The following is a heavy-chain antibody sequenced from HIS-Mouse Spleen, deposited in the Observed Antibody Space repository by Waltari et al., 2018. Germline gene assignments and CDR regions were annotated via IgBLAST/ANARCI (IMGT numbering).Heavy chain of an antibody. D-gene: IGHD6-19*01. CDR1: GFTFSSYG. Sequence: QVQLVESGGGVVQPGRALRLSCAGSGFTFSSYGVPWVRQAPGKGLEWVAVISYDGSNKYYADSVKGRFTISRDNSKNTLYLQMNSLRAEDTAVYYCAKASSGWLDYWGQGTLVTVSS. V-gene: IGHV3-30*18. CDR3: AKASSGWLDY. J-gene: IGHJ4*02. CDR2: ISYDGSNK.